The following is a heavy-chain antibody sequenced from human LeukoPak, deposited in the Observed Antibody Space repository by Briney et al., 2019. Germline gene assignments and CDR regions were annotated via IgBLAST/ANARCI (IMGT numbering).Heavy chain of an antibody. CDR2: TYYRSKWYT. Sequence: SQTLSLTCAISGDSVSSNSAAWNWIRQSPSRGLEWLGRTYYRSKWYTDYAVSVKSRITINPDTTKNQFSLQLNSVTPEDTAVYYCARAIYYDFWSGYSENWFDPWGQGTLVTVSS. CDR3: ARAIYYDFWSGYSENWFDP. D-gene: IGHD3-3*01. CDR1: GDSVSSNSAA. V-gene: IGHV6-1*01. J-gene: IGHJ5*02.